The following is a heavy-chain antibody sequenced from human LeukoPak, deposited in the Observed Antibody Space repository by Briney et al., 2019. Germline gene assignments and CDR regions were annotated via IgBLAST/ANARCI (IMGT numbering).Heavy chain of an antibody. J-gene: IGHJ4*02. CDR3: ARGRPSSEGYFDY. CDR2: ISYDGSNK. Sequence: PGRSLRLSCAASGFTFSSYAMHWVRQAPDKGLEWVAVISYDGSNKYYADSVKGRFTISRDNSKNTLYLQMNSLRAEDTAVYYCARGRPSSEGYFDYWGQGTLVTVSS. D-gene: IGHD2-15*01. CDR1: GFTFSSYA. V-gene: IGHV3-30*04.